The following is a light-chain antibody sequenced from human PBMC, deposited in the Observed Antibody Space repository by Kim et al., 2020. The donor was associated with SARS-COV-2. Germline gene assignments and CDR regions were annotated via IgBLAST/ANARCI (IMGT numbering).Light chain of an antibody. CDR3: CSYAGRSVV. V-gene: IGLV2-11*01. CDR1: SNDVGGYNY. J-gene: IGLJ2*01. CDR2: DVS. Sequence: QSALTQPRSVSGSPGQSVIISCTGTSNDVGGYNYVSWYQQHPGKAPKLIIYDVSKRPSGVPDRFSGSKSGNTASLTVSGLQAEDEADYYCCSYAGRSVVFGGGTQLTVL.